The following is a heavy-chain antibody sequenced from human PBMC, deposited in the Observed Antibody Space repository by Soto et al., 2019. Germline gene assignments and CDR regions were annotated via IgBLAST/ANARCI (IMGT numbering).Heavy chain of an antibody. CDR1: GGTFSSYA. CDR3: AKCEEDYDILTGYYGRYYYYGMDV. V-gene: IGHV1-69*13. D-gene: IGHD3-9*01. Sequence: SVKVSCKASGGTFSSYAISWVRQAPGQGLEWMGGIIPIFGTANYAQKFQGRVTITADESTSTAYMELSSLRSEDTAVYYCAKCEEDYDILTGYYGRYYYYGMDVWGQGTTVTVSS. J-gene: IGHJ6*02. CDR2: IIPIFGTA.